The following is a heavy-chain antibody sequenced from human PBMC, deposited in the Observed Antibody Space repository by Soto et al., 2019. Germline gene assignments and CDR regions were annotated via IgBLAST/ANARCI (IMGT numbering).Heavy chain of an antibody. CDR2: IWYDGSNK. J-gene: IGHJ6*02. CDR1: GFTFSSYG. D-gene: IGHD5-12*01. CDR3: ARDRVATKPDSPWYYGMDV. V-gene: IGHV3-33*01. Sequence: GGSLRLSCAASGFTFSSYGMHWVRQAPGKGLEWVAVIWYDGSNKYYADSVKGRFTISRDNSKNTLYLQMNSLRAEDTAVYYCARDRVATKPDSPWYYGMDVWGQGTTVTVSS.